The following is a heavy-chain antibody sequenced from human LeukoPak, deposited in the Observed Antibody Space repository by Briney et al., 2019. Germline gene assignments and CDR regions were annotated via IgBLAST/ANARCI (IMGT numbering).Heavy chain of an antibody. CDR3: ARDGYPRGFWSGYYNGYGMDV. J-gene: IGHJ6*02. CDR1: GGSISSYY. CDR2: IYYRGST. D-gene: IGHD3-3*01. V-gene: IGHV4-59*01. Sequence: SETLSLTCTVSGGSISSYYWSWIRQPPGKGLEWIGDIYYRGSTNYNPSLKSRVTISVDTSKNQVSLKLSSVTAAGTAVYYCARDGYPRGFWSGYYNGYGMDVWGQGATVTVSS.